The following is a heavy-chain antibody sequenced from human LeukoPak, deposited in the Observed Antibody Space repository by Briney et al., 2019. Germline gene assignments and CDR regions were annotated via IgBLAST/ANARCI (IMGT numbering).Heavy chain of an antibody. D-gene: IGHD5-18*01. J-gene: IGHJ4*02. V-gene: IGHV3-74*01. CDR2: INSDGINT. CDR1: GFTFSNYW. Sequence: PGGSLRLSCAASGFTFSNYWMHWVRQAPGKGLVWVSRINSDGINTSYADSVKGRFTISRDNSKNTLYLQMNSLRAEDTAVYYCAKAGGYSYGTDYWGQGTLVTVSS. CDR3: AKAGGYSYGTDY.